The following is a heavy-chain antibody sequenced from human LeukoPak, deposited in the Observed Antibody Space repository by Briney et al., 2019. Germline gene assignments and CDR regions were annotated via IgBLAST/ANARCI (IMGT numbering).Heavy chain of an antibody. CDR3: ARPSRVPRPQSFDY. J-gene: IGHJ4*02. V-gene: IGHV4-34*01. D-gene: IGHD3-10*01. CDR1: GGSFNGCY. CDR2: IDHSGST. Sequence: SETLSLTCAVYGGSFNGCYWTWIRQPPGMGLEWIGEIDHSGSTNYNPSLKSRVPISVDTSKNQFSLKLTSVPASDTAVYYRARPSRVPRPQSFDYWGQGILVTVSS.